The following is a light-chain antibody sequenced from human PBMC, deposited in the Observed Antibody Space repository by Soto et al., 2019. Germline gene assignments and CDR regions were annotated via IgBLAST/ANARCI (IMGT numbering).Light chain of an antibody. J-gene: IGKJ1*01. V-gene: IGKV1-5*03. CDR3: QQYSTYSRT. CDR1: QTISAY. CDR2: EAS. Sequence: DIQMTQSPSTLSASVGDRVTITCRATQTISAYVAWYQQKPGTAPKLLIYEASTLDIGVPSRFSGSGSGTQFTLTIASLQPDDFATYYCQQYSTYSRTFGQGTKVEIK.